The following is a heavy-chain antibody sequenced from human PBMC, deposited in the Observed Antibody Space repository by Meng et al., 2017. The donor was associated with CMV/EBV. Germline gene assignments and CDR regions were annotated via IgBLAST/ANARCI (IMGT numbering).Heavy chain of an antibody. CDR2: ISYGGSNK. J-gene: IGHJ4*02. D-gene: IGHD6-13*01. CDR3: ARGSTDDNSWYYY. V-gene: IGHV3-30*04. CDR1: GFTFSSYA. Sequence: GGSLRLSCAASGFTFSSYAMHWVRQAPGKGLEWVAVISYGGSNKYYADSVKGRFTISRDNSKNTLYLQMNSLRAEDTAVYYCARGSTDDNSWYYYWGQGTLVTVSS.